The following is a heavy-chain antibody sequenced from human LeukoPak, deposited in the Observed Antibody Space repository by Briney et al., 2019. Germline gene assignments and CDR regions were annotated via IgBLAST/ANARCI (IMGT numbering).Heavy chain of an antibody. CDR3: STAFTATGAACYFDY. J-gene: IGHJ4*02. V-gene: IGHV3-15*01. CDR2: IQRKVDGGPT. CDR1: GFTFGDAW. Sequence: GGSLRLSCAASGFTFGDAWMTWVRQAPGRGLEWVGRIQRKVDGGPTYFAAPVKGRFTISRDDTKNTLNLQMNSLKTEDTAVYYCSTAFTATGAACYFDYWGRGALVTVSS. D-gene: IGHD6-25*01.